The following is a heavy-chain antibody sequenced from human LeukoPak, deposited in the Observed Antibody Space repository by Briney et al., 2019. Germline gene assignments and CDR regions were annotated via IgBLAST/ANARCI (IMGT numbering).Heavy chain of an antibody. CDR1: GFTFSSYP. CDR2: ISYDGSNK. J-gene: IGHJ5*02. V-gene: IGHV3-30*04. D-gene: IGHD4-11*01. Sequence: GGSLRLSCAASGFTFSSYPMHWVRQAPGKGLEWVAVISYDGSNKYYADSVKGRSTISRDNSKNTLYLQMNSLRAEDTAVYYCAREYSNYGWFDPWGQGTLVTVSS. CDR3: AREYSNYGWFDP.